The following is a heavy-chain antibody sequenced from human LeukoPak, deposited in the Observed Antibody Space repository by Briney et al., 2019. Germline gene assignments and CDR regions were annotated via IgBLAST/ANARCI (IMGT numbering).Heavy chain of an antibody. Sequence: SETLSLTCAVYGGSFSGYYWSWIRQPPGKGLEWIGEINHSGSTNYNPSLKSRVTISVDTSKNQFSLKLSSVTAADTAVYYCARGRTTVTLGSYYYYGMDVWGQGTTVTVSS. CDR3: ARGRTTVTLGSYYYYGMDV. CDR2: INHSGST. D-gene: IGHD4-17*01. J-gene: IGHJ6*02. CDR1: GGSFSGYY. V-gene: IGHV4-34*01.